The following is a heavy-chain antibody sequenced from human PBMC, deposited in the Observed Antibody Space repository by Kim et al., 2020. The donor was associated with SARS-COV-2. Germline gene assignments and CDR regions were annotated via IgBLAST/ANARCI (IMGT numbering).Heavy chain of an antibody. V-gene: IGHV4-34*01. J-gene: IGHJ4*02. CDR1: GGSFSGYY. CDR2: INHSGST. Sequence: SETLSLTCAVYGGSFSGYYWSWIRQPPGKGLEWIGEINHSGSTNYNPSLKSRVTISVDTSNNQFSLKLSSVTAADTAVYYCASNGYSYGFYFDYWGQGTLVTVSS. CDR3: ASNGYSYGFYFDY. D-gene: IGHD5-18*01.